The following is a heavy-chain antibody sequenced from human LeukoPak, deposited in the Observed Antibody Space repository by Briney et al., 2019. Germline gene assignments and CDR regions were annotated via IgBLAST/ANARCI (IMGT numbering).Heavy chain of an antibody. J-gene: IGHJ4*02. CDR3: AKELGYCSGGSCPFDY. Sequence: GGSLRLSCAASGFTFSSYAMSWVRQAPGKGLEWVSAISGSGGSTYYADSVKGRFTISRDNSKNTLYLQMNSLRAEDTAVYYCAKELGYCSGGSCPFDYWGQGTLVTVPS. CDR2: ISGSGGST. CDR1: GFTFSSYA. V-gene: IGHV3-23*01. D-gene: IGHD2-15*01.